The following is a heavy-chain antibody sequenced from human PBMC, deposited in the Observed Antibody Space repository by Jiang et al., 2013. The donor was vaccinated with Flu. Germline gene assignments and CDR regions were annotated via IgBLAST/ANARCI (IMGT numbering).Heavy chain of an antibody. Sequence: KVSCKASGYTFINYGINWVRQAPGQGLEWMGWINPYNGETRYAQNVQGRVTMTTDTSTTTAYMELRSLRSDDTAVYYCAKLSRMQEWLLPLSDFWGQGNPGSPSLQ. V-gene: IGHV1-18*01. CDR1: GYTFINYG. D-gene: IGHD3-22*01. J-gene: IGHJ4*02. CDR2: INPYNGET. CDR3: AKLSRMQEWLLPLSDF.